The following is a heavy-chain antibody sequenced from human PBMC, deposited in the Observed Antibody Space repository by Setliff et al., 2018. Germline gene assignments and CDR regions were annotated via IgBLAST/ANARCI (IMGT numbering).Heavy chain of an antibody. D-gene: IGHD3-10*01. CDR1: GGSIGPHY. V-gene: IGHV4-59*11. J-gene: IGHJ6*03. CDR2: IFYSDTA. CDR3: ARDRSTVIRGVTSFFYYYMDV. Sequence: SETLSLTCTVSGGSIGPHYWSWIRQAPGKGLEWVGHIFYSDTAKYNPSLESRAAISVDSSKNQFSLKLRSVTAADTAVYYCARDRSTVIRGVTSFFYYYMDVWGGGTTVTV.